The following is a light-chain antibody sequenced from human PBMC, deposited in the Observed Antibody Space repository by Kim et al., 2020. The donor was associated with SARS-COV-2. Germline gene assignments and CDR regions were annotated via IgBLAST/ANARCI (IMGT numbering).Light chain of an antibody. CDR3: QQRSNWSRS. V-gene: IGKV1-16*01. CDR2: GAS. J-gene: IGKJ2*03. CDR1: QDISNH. Sequence: DIKMTQTPSSLSASVGDTVTISCRASQDISNHLSWFQQKPGTAPKSLIYGASSLHIGAPSRFGGAGSGTDFTLTISNLQPEDFAVYYCQQRSNWSRSFGQGTKLEI.